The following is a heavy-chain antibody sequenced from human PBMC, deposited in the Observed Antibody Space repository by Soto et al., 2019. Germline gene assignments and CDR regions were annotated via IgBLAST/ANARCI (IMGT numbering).Heavy chain of an antibody. CDR1: GFSFSNYW. D-gene: IGHD3-10*01. CDR2: INPDGGAK. Sequence: EVHLVESGGGLVQPGGSLRLSCAAAGFSFSNYWMTWVRQAPGKGLEWVANINPDGGAKYYVESVKGRFSISRDNAKNSLYLQMSNVRAEDTAVDYCAKAFYNGNSDFGYWGQGTLVTVSS. V-gene: IGHV3-7*05. J-gene: IGHJ4*02. CDR3: AKAFYNGNSDFGY.